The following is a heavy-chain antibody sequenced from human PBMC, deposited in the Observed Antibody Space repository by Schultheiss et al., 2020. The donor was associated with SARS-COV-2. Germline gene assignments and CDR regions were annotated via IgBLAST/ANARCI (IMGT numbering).Heavy chain of an antibody. CDR2: ISGSGTTI. CDR1: GFTFSDYY. J-gene: IGHJ4*02. CDR3: TTDDYGSVD. D-gene: IGHD3-10*01. V-gene: IGHV3-11*01. Sequence: GGSLRLSCAASGFTFSDYYMTWIRQAPGKGLEWISSISGSGTTIYYADSLKGRFTISRDNAKISLYLQMNSLKTEDTAVYYCTTDDYGSVDWGQGTLVTVSS.